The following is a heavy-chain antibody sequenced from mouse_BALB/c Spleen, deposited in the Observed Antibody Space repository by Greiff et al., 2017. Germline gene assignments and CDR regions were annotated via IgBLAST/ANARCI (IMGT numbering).Heavy chain of an antibody. CDR3: AIGYDGYAMDY. CDR1: GFTFSSFG. V-gene: IGHV5-17*02. Sequence: EVMLVESGGGLVQPGGSRKLSCAASGFTFSSFGMHWVRQAPEKGLEWVAYISSGSSTIYYADTVKGRFTISRDNPKNTLFLQMTSLRSEDTAMYYCAIGYDGYAMDYWGQGTSVTVSS. D-gene: IGHD2-2*01. J-gene: IGHJ4*01. CDR2: ISSGSSTI.